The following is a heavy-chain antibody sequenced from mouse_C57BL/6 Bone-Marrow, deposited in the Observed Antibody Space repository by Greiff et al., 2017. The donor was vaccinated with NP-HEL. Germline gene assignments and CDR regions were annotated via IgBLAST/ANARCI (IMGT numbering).Heavy chain of an antibody. Sequence: EVKVEESGAELVRPGASVKLSCTASGFNIKDDYMHWVKQRPEQGLEWIGWIDPENGDTEYASKFQGKATITADTSSNTAYLQLSSLTSEDTAVYYCTTLRLRREYYFDYWGQGTTLTVSS. CDR3: TTLRLRREYYFDY. CDR1: GFNIKDDY. CDR2: IDPENGDT. J-gene: IGHJ2*01. V-gene: IGHV14-4*01. D-gene: IGHD2-4*01.